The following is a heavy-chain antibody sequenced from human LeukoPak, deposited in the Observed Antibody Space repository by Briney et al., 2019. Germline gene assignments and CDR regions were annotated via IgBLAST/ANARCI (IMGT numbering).Heavy chain of an antibody. CDR2: INSDGSST. Sequence: QAGGSLRLSYAASGFTFSSYWMHWVRQAPGKGLVWVSRINSDGSSTSYADSVKGRFTISRDNAKNTLYLQMNSLRAEDTAVYYCARVLKWWSPVDYWGQGTLVTVSS. CDR3: ARVLKWWSPVDY. V-gene: IGHV3-74*01. CDR1: GFTFSSYW. J-gene: IGHJ4*02. D-gene: IGHD2-15*01.